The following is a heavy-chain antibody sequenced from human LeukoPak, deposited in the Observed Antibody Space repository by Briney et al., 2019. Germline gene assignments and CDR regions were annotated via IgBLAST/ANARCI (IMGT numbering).Heavy chain of an antibody. CDR1: GGSINNSY. CDR3: ARRFNSVWYFDY. D-gene: IGHD6-19*01. Sequence: SETLSLTCTVSGGSINNSYWGWIRQPPGKGLEWIGYIYYSGTTNYNPSLKSRVTMSVDTSKNQFSLRLNSVTAADTAVYFCARRFNSVWYFDYWGQGTLVTVSS. V-gene: IGHV4-59*08. J-gene: IGHJ4*02. CDR2: IYYSGTT.